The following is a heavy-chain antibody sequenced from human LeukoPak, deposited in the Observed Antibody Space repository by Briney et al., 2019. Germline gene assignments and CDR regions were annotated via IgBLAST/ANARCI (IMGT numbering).Heavy chain of an antibody. CDR2: IYSGGST. J-gene: IGHJ4*02. Sequence: PGGSLRLSCAASGFTVSSNYMSWVRQAPGKGLEWVSVIYSGGSTYYADSVKGRFTISRDNSKNTLYLQMNSLRAEDTAVYYCARDQDASGSYIDYWGQGTLVTVSS. D-gene: IGHD3-10*01. CDR1: GFTVSSNY. V-gene: IGHV3-66*01. CDR3: ARDQDASGSYIDY.